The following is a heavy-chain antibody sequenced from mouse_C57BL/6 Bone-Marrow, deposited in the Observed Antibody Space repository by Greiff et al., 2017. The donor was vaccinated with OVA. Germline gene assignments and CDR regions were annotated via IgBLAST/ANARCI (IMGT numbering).Heavy chain of an antibody. D-gene: IGHD4-1*01. V-gene: IGHV1-26*01. Sequence: VQLQQSGPELVKPGASVKISCKASGYTFTDYYMNWVKQSHGKSLEWIGDINPNNGGTSYNQKFKGKATLTVDKSSSTAYMELRSLTSEDSAVYYCARDPNWDGGYWGKGTTLTVSS. CDR2: INPNNGGT. CDR3: ARDPNWDGGY. CDR1: GYTFTDYY. J-gene: IGHJ2*01.